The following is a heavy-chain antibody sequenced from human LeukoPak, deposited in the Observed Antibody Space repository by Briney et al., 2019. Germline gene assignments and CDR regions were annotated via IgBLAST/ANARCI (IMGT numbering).Heavy chain of an antibody. CDR2: IYHSGST. D-gene: IGHD2/OR15-2a*01. V-gene: IGHV4-59*08. Sequence: SETLSLTCTVSGGSITSYYWSWIRQPPGKGLEWIGYIYHSGSTNYNPPLKSRVTISVETSRNQFSLRLRSVTAADTAVYYCARHIPGNPYFDYWGQGTLVTVSS. CDR1: GGSITSYY. CDR3: ARHIPGNPYFDY. J-gene: IGHJ4*02.